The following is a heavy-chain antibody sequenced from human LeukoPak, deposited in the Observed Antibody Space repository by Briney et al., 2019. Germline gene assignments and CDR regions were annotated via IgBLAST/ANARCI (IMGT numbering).Heavy chain of an antibody. V-gene: IGHV1-2*02. J-gene: IGHJ4*02. CDR3: ARGLYYYDSSGYYVDY. CDR2: INPNSGGT. CDR1: GYTFTGYY. Sequence: ASVKVSCKASGYTFTGYYMHWVRQAPGQGLEWMGWINPNSGGTNYAQKFQGRVTMTRDTSISTAYMELSRLRSDDTAVYYCARGLYYYDSSGYYVDYWGQGTLVTVSS. D-gene: IGHD3-22*01.